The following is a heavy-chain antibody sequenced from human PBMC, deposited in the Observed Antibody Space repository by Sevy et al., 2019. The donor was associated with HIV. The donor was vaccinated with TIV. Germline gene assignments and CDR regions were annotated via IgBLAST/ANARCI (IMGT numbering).Heavy chain of an antibody. Sequence: GWSLRLSCAASGFAFYDYSMSWIRQAPGKGLEWVATLSFGCGKINYADSVKDRFTISRDNSKNSFYLQMDNLRVEETALYYCAREGCTRPHDYWRQGTRVAVSS. CDR3: AREGCTRPHDY. J-gene: IGHJ4*02. D-gene: IGHD2-8*01. CDR1: GFAFYDYS. CDR2: LSFGCGKI. V-gene: IGHV3-23*01.